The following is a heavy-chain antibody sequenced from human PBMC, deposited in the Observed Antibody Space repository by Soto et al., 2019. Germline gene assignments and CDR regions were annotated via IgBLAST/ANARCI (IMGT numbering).Heavy chain of an antibody. J-gene: IGHJ4*02. D-gene: IGHD5-12*01. Sequence: QVQLVQSGAEVMKPGASVKVSCKSSGYTFTNYDINWVRQATGQGLEWMGWMNPSGANTGYAQKFQGRVTMTRDTSISTAYMELSSLRSEDTAVYYRARADGYNVFVDWGQGTLVTVSS. CDR1: GYTFTNYD. CDR3: ARADGYNVFVD. V-gene: IGHV1-8*01. CDR2: MNPSGANT.